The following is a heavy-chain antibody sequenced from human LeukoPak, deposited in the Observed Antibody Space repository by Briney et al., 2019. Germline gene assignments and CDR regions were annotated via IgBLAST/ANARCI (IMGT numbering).Heavy chain of an antibody. Sequence: SETLSLTCAVSGYSISTGYYWGWIRQPPGKGLEWIGSAIYHSGSTYYNPSLKSRVTISVDTSKNHFSLKLSSVTAADTAVYYCAREDHTWIDPWGQGTLVTVSS. CDR1: GYSISTGYY. V-gene: IGHV4-38-2*02. CDR3: AREDHTWIDP. J-gene: IGHJ5*02. CDR2: AIYHSGST.